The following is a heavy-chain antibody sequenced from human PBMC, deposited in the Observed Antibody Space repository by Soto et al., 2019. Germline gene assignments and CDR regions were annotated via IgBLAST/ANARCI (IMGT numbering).Heavy chain of an antibody. D-gene: IGHD5-12*01. V-gene: IGHV1-3*01. J-gene: IGHJ6*03. CDR2: INAGNGNT. Sequence: GASVKVSCKASGYTFTSYAVHWVRQAPGQRLEWMGWINAGNGNTKYSQKFQGRVTITSDTSASTAYMELSSLRSEDTAVYYCARGMAGIVATFGYIDVWGKGTTVTVSS. CDR3: ARGMAGIVATFGYIDV. CDR1: GYTFTSYA.